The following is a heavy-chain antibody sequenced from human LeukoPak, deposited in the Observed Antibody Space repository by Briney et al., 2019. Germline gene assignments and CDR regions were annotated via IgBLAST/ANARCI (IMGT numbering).Heavy chain of an antibody. J-gene: IGHJ4*02. CDR3: ARAADYDILTGYYSPRHYFDY. CDR2: IYYSGST. V-gene: IGHV4-59*01. Sequence: SSETLSLTCTVSGRSISSYYWSWIRQPPGKGLEWIGYIYYSGSTNYNPSLKSRVTISVDTSKNQFSLKLSSVTAADTAVYYCARAADYDILTGYYSPRHYFDYWGQGTLVTVSS. D-gene: IGHD3-9*01. CDR1: GRSISSYY.